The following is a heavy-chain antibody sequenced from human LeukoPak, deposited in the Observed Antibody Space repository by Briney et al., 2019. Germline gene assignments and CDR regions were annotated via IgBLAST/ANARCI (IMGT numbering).Heavy chain of an antibody. CDR2: IFWDDDK. CDR1: GFSLSTSGVG. Sequence: SGPTLVKPTQTLTLTSTFSGFSLSTSGVGVGWIRQPPGKALEWLAFIFWDDDKRYSPSLKSRLTITKDTSKNQVVLTMTNLDPVDTATYYCAHRPHYSGSGSYSFRHWGQGTLVTVSS. J-gene: IGHJ1*01. D-gene: IGHD3-10*01. CDR3: AHRPHYSGSGSYSFRH. V-gene: IGHV2-5*02.